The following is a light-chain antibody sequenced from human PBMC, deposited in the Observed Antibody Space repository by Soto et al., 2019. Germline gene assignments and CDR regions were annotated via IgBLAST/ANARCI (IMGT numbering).Light chain of an antibody. V-gene: IGKV3-15*01. CDR2: GTS. CDR3: QQYNKWPYT. Sequence: EIVMTQSPVALSVSPGESAALSCRASQSVGRNFAWYQQRPGQAPRVLISGTSTRATGVPARFSGSGSGTAFTLTISSLQSEDFAVYYCQQYNKWPYTFGQGTRLEIK. J-gene: IGKJ2*01. CDR1: QSVGRN.